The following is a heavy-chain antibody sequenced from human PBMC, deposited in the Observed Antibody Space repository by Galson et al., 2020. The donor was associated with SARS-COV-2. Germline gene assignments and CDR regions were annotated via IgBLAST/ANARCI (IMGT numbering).Heavy chain of an antibody. CDR2: IWYDGSNK. D-gene: IGHD3-10*01. CDR1: GYTFSTYG. CDR3: ARGSSSHAFDI. Sequence: TGGSLRLPCEASGYTFSTYGMDWVRQAPGKGLEWVAVIWYDGSNKYYADSVKGRFTIPRDDSKNTLYLQMNSLRAEDTAVCYCARGSSSHAFDIWSHGTMVTVSS. V-gene: IGHV3-33*01. J-gene: IGHJ3*02.